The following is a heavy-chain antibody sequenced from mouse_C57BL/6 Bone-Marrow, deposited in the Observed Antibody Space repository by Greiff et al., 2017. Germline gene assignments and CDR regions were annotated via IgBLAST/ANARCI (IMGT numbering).Heavy chain of an antibody. CDR2: IHPNSGST. CDR3: ARDGSSYWCFDV. D-gene: IGHD1-1*01. V-gene: IGHV1-64*01. CDR1: GYTFTSYW. Sequence: QVQLQQPGAELVKPGASVKLSCKASGYTFTSYWMHWVKQRPGQGLEWIGMIHPNSGSTNYNEKFKSKATLTVDKSSSTAYMELSSLTSEDSAVYYGARDGSSYWCFDVWGTGTTVTVSS. J-gene: IGHJ1*03.